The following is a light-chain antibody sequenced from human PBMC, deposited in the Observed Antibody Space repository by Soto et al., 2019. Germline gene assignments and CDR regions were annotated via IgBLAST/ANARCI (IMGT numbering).Light chain of an antibody. CDR2: KVS. Sequence: DVVMTQSPLSLPVTLGQPASISCRSSQSLVYSEGNTYLNWCQQRPGQSPRRLIYKVSNRDSGVQDRFSGSGAGTEFTLKISRVVAEDVGVYYCMQGTHWLTFGGGTKVEIK. CDR3: MQGTHWLT. CDR1: QSLVYSEGNTY. V-gene: IGKV2-30*01. J-gene: IGKJ4*01.